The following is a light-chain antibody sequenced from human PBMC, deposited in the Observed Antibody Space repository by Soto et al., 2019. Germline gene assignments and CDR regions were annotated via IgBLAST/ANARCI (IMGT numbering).Light chain of an antibody. Sequence: IVLTHSPTTLSLSPGERSNLSCRASQTVSRYLAWYQQKPGQAPRLLIYDASKRATGIPARFGGSGSGTDLTLTINTLETEDFAVYYCQQYGNSPLTFGGGTQVDIK. CDR3: QQYGNSPLT. CDR1: QTVSRY. CDR2: DAS. V-gene: IGKV3-11*01. J-gene: IGKJ4*01.